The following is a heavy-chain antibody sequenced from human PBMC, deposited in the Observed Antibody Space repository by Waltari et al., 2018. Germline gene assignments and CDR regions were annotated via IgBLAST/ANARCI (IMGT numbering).Heavy chain of an antibody. D-gene: IGHD5-12*01. V-gene: IGHV4-39*07. CDR3: ARERRDGYNRSPFDY. J-gene: IGHJ4*02. CDR2: IYYSGST. CDR1: GGSISSSSYY. Sequence: QLQLQESGPGLVKPSETLSLTCTVSGGSISSSSYYWGWIRQPPGKGLEWIGIIYYSGSTYYNPSLKSRVTISVDTSKNQFSLKLSSVTAADTAVYYCARERRDGYNRSPFDYWGQGTLVTVSS.